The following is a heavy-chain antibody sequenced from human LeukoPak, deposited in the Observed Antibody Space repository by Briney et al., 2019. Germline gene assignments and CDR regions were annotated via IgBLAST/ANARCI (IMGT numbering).Heavy chain of an antibody. CDR1: GFTFSSYG. J-gene: IGHJ4*02. D-gene: IGHD4-23*01. Sequence: GGSLRLSCAASGFTFSSYGMHWVRQAPGKGLEWVAVISFDGSDKSYADSVKGRFTISRDNSKNTLYLQMNSLRAEDTAVYYCARVKYGGNWDYWGQGTLVTVSS. CDR2: ISFDGSDK. CDR3: ARVKYGGNWDY. V-gene: IGHV3-30*03.